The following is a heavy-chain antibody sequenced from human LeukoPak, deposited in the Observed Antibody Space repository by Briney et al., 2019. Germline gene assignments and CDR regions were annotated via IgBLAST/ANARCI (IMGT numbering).Heavy chain of an antibody. D-gene: IGHD6-19*01. J-gene: IGHJ4*02. CDR3: AKDSSSGWYKD. CDR1: GFTFDDYA. V-gene: IGHV3-9*01. Sequence: GGSLRLSCAASGFTFDDYAMHWVRQAPGKGLGWVSGISWNSGSIGYADSVKGRFTISRDNAKNSLYLQMNSLRAEDTALYYCAKDSSSGWYKDWGQGTLVTVSS. CDR2: ISWNSGSI.